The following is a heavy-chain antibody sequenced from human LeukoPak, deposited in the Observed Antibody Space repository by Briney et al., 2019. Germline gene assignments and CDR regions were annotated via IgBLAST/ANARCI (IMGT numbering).Heavy chain of an antibody. J-gene: IGHJ4*02. CDR2: IHPSGST. CDR3: ARGPPPDFDF. Sequence: PSQTLSLTCTVSGGSISSGDYYWSWIRQPAGKGLEWIGRIHPSGSTNYNPSLKSRVTLSVDTSKNQFSLKLSSVTAADTAVYYCARGPPPDFDFWGRGTLVTVSS. CDR1: GGSISSGDYY. V-gene: IGHV4-61*02.